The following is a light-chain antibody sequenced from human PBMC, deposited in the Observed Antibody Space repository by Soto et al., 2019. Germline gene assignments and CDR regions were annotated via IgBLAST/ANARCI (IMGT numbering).Light chain of an antibody. CDR1: QSVSNN. CDR2: RIF. J-gene: IGKJ5*01. V-gene: IGKV3-15*01. Sequence: EIVMTQSPATLSVSPGERATLSCRASQSVSNNYLAWYQQKPGQAPRLVLLRIFTRAIGVPARFSGSGSETEFTLTISGLQSEDSGVYYCLQRSNWPQITFGQGTRLEIK. CDR3: LQRSNWPQIT.